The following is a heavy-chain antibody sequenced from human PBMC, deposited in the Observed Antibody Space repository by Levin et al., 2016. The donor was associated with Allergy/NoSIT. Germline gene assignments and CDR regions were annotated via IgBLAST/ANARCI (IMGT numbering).Heavy chain of an antibody. CDR2: ISAYNGNT. Sequence: ASVKVSCKASGYTFTSYGISWARQAPGQGLEWMGWISAYNGNTNYAQKLQGRVTMTTDTSTSTAYMELRSLRSDDTAVYYCARDLAGWDAFDIWGQGTMVTVSS. CDR3: ARDLAGWDAFDI. CDR1: GYTFTSYG. V-gene: IGHV1-18*01. D-gene: IGHD2-15*01. J-gene: IGHJ3*02.